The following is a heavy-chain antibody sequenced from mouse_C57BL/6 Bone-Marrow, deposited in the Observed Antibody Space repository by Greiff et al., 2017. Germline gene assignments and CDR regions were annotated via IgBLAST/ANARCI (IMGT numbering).Heavy chain of an antibody. CDR1: GYTFTSYW. CDR3: ARERNGNFLYYFDY. CDR2: IDPSDSYT. J-gene: IGHJ2*01. D-gene: IGHD2-1*01. Sequence: QVQLQQPGAELVRPGTSVKLSCKASGYTFTSYWMHWVKQRPGQGLEWIGVIDPSDSYTNYNQKFKGKATLTVDTSSSTAYMQLSSLTSEDSAVYDCARERNGNFLYYFDYWGQGTTLTVSS. V-gene: IGHV1-59*01.